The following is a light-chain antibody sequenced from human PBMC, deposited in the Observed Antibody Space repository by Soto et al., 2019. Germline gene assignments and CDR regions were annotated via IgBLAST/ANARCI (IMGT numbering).Light chain of an antibody. J-gene: IGKJ5*01. CDR2: GAF. CDR3: QQRSNWPPIT. CDR1: QSVSSSY. V-gene: IGKV3D-20*02. Sequence: EIVLTQFPGTLSLSPGERATLSCRASQSVSSSYLAWYQQKPGQAPRLLIYGAFSRATGIPDRFSGSGSGTDFTLTISSLEPEDFAVYYCQQRSNWPPITFGQGTRLEIK.